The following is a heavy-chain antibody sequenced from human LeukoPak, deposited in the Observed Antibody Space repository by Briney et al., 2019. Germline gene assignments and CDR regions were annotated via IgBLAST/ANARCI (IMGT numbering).Heavy chain of an antibody. J-gene: IGHJ4*02. CDR2: MSNSGTT. V-gene: IGHV4-31*03. D-gene: IGHD3-22*01. CDR3: ARGIYSSGYYYYFDY. CDR1: GGSISSANYY. Sequence: PSETLSLTCTVSGGSISSANYYWSWIRQHPGKGLEWIGYMSNSGTTSNNPSLKSRVIISVDTSKNQFSLKLYSVTAADTAVYYCARGIYSSGYYYYFDYWGQGALVTVS.